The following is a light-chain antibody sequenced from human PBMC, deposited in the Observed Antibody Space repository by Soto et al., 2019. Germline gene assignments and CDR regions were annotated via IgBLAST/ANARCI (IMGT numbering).Light chain of an antibody. CDR3: SSYTGSSTLYV. Sequence: QSALTQPASVSGSPGQSITISCTGTSSDVGGYNSVSWYQQHPGKAPKLMIYEVSNRPSGVSNRFSGSKSGNTASLTISGLQAEDEADYYCSSYTGSSTLYVFGTGTKVTVL. CDR1: SSDVGGYNS. V-gene: IGLV2-14*01. CDR2: EVS. J-gene: IGLJ1*01.